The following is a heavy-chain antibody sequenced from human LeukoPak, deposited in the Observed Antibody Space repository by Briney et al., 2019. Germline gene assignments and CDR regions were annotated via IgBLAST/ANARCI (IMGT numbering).Heavy chain of an antibody. J-gene: IGHJ5*02. CDR1: GGSISSYY. V-gene: IGHV4-59*12. Sequence: SETLSLTCTVSGGSISSYYWSWIRQPPGKGLEWIGYIYYSGSTNYNPSLKSRVTISVDTSKNQFSLKLSSVTAADTAVYYCARDCSSTSCPLDWFDPWGQGTLVTVSS. CDR2: IYYSGST. CDR3: ARDCSSTSCPLDWFDP. D-gene: IGHD2-2*01.